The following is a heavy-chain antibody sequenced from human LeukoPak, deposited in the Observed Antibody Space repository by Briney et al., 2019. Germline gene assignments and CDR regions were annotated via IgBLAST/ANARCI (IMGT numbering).Heavy chain of an antibody. V-gene: IGHV3-74*01. CDR1: GFSFSKYW. CDR3: ARDFDMGITPGDDFDF. Sequence: PGRSLRLSCAASGFSFSKYWVHWVRQTPGEGLVWVARIKEDGTYTSYADSVKGRFTISRDNARNTVFLQMNSLRAEDTAVYYCARDFDMGITPGDDFDFWGQGTLVTVSS. J-gene: IGHJ4*02. CDR2: IKEDGTYT. D-gene: IGHD3-9*01.